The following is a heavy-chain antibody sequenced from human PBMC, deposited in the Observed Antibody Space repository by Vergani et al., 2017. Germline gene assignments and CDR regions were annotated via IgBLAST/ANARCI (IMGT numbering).Heavy chain of an antibody. CDR1: GGTFSSYT. CDR3: ARDPCVDTAIYPHPPPTILYGMDV. V-gene: IGHV1-69*08. Sequence: QVQLVQSGAEVKKPGSSVKVSCKASGGTFSSYTISWVRQAPGQGLEWMGRIIPILGIANYAQKFQGRVTITADKSTSTAYMELSSLRSEDTAVYYCARDPCVDTAIYPHPPPTILYGMDVWGQGTTVTVSS. D-gene: IGHD5-18*01. J-gene: IGHJ6*02. CDR2: IIPILGIA.